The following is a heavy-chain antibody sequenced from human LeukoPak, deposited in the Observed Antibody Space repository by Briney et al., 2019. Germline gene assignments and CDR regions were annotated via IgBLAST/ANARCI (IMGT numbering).Heavy chain of an antibody. D-gene: IGHD3-9*01. CDR3: AKDTSYDILTGSFDY. V-gene: IGHV3-9*01. CDR1: GLTFDDYA. Sequence: GGSLRLSCAASGLTFDDYAMHCVRQAPGKGVEWVSGISWKSGRIGYVDSVRGRFTISRDNARNSLYLQMNSLRAEDTAFYYCAKDTSYDILTGSFDYWGQGTLVTVSS. J-gene: IGHJ4*02. CDR2: ISWKSGRI.